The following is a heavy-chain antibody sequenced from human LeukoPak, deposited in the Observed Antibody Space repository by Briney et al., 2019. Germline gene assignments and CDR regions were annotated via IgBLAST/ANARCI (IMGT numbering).Heavy chain of an antibody. D-gene: IGHD3-22*01. CDR2: MNPNSGNT. Sequence: ASVKVSCKASGYTFTSYDINWVGQATGQGLEWMGWMNPNSGNTGYAQKFQGRVTMTRNTSISTAYMELSSLRSEDTAVYYCARGYYDSSGYYPHLRAGPDYWGQGTLVTVSS. V-gene: IGHV1-8*01. J-gene: IGHJ4*02. CDR3: ARGYYDSSGYYPHLRAGPDY. CDR1: GYTFTSYD.